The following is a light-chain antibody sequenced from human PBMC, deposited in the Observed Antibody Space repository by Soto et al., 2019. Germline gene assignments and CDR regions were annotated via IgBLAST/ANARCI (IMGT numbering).Light chain of an antibody. CDR1: QSVSSSY. J-gene: IGKJ3*01. CDR3: QQYGSSPRFT. CDR2: CAS. V-gene: IGKV3-20*01. Sequence: IVLTQSPGTLSLSPGERATLSCRASQSVSSSYLAWYQQKPGQAPRLLIYCASSRATGIPDRFSGSGSGTDFTLTIGTLEPEDSALYYCQQYGSSPRFTFGPGTKVDIK.